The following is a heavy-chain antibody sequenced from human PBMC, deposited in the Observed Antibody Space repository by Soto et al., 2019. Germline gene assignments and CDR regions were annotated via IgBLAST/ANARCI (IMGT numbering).Heavy chain of an antibody. J-gene: IGHJ4*02. Sequence: QVQLVQSGAEVKKPGSSVKVSCKASGGTFSSYAISWVRQAPGQGLEWMVGIIPIFGTANYAQKFQGRVTITADESTSTAYMELSSLRSEDTAVYYCARAGYCSGGSCYDPPHYFDYWGQGTLVTVSS. CDR2: IIPIFGTA. CDR3: ARAGYCSGGSCYDPPHYFDY. V-gene: IGHV1-69*01. CDR1: GGTFSSYA. D-gene: IGHD2-15*01.